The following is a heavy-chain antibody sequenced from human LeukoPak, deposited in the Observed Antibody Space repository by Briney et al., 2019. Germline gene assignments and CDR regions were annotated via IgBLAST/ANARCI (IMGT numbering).Heavy chain of an antibody. V-gene: IGHV4-30-4*01. CDR1: GGSISSGDYY. CDR2: IYYSGST. D-gene: IGHD5-12*01. Sequence: SETLSLTCTVSGGSISSGDYYWSWIRQPPGKGLEWIGYIYYSGSTYYNPSLKSRVTISVDTSKNQFSLKLSSVTAADTAAYYCARGAQWLRPDYWGQGTLVTVSS. CDR3: ARGAQWLRPDY. J-gene: IGHJ4*02.